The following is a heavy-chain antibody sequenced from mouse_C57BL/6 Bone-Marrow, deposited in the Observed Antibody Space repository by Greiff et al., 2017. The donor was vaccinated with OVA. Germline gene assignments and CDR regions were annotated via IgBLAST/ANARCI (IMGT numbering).Heavy chain of an antibody. CDR3: ALYGNYGGVYYYAMDY. J-gene: IGHJ4*01. Sequence: EVQLQQSGPELVKPGASVKISCKASGYTFTDYYMNWVKQSHGKSLEWIGDINPNNGGTSYNQKFKGKATLTVDKSSSTAYMELRSLTSEDSAVYYCALYGNYGGVYYYAMDYWGQGTSVTVSS. CDR1: GYTFTDYY. D-gene: IGHD2-1*01. V-gene: IGHV1-26*01. CDR2: INPNNGGT.